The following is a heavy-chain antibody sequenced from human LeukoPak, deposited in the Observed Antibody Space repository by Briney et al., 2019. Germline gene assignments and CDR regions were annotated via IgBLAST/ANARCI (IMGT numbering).Heavy chain of an antibody. J-gene: IGHJ4*02. V-gene: IGHV3-7*03. CDR3: ATYRVRHLNSLDY. D-gene: IGHD3-16*02. CDR2: INQDGSEK. CDR1: EFTFSTNW. Sequence: GGSLRLSCVASEFTFSTNWMTWVRQAPGKGLEWVANINQDGSEKNYVDSVKGRFTVSRDNAKNSLFLQMNSLRAEDTAVYYCATYRVRHLNSLDYWGRGTLVSVSS.